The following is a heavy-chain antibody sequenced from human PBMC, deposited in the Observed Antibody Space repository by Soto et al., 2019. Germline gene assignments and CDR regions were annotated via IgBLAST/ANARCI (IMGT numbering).Heavy chain of an antibody. J-gene: IGHJ6*02. V-gene: IGHV3-30*03. CDR2: ISYDSTKT. D-gene: IGHD1-26*01. CDR1: GFTFNSYG. CDR3: ARTRRAWSDFHYFSLDV. Sequence: QVQLVESGGGVVQPGRSLRLSCAASGFTFNSYGMHWVRQGPGNGLEWVAFISYDSTKTYYADSVEGRVTISRDNSNSALFVQMNSLPGEDTAVYYCARTRRAWSDFHYFSLDVWGQGTTVTVSS.